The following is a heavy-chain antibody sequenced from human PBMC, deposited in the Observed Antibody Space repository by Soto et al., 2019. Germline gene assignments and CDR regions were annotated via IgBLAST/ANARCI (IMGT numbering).Heavy chain of an antibody. D-gene: IGHD6-13*01. CDR2: IYYSGNT. Sequence: SETLSLTCSVSGVSISSGYYYWSWIRQPPGKGLEWIGNIYYSGNTYYNPSLKSRVTISVDTSKNQFSLKLSSVTAADTAVYYCARVRPGIEAAGTNKEFDYWGQGTLVTVSS. CDR3: ARVRPGIEAAGTNKEFDY. CDR1: GVSISSGYYY. J-gene: IGHJ4*02. V-gene: IGHV4-30-4*01.